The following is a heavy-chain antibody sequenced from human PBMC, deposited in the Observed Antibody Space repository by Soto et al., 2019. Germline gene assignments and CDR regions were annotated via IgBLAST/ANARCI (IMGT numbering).Heavy chain of an antibody. Sequence: SQTLSLTCAISGDSVSTNSATWDWIRQSPSRGLEWLGRTYYRSKWYNEYAESVQGRITVNPDTSKNQFSLQLNSVTPEDTAMYYCARSIDHYFDYWGQGGLVTVSS. V-gene: IGHV6-1*01. CDR3: ARSIDHYFDY. D-gene: IGHD2-21*01. CDR1: GDSVSTNSAT. CDR2: TYYRSKWYN. J-gene: IGHJ4*02.